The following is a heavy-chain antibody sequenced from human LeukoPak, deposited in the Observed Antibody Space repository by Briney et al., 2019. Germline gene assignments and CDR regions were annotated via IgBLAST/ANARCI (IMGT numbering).Heavy chain of an antibody. J-gene: IGHJ4*02. D-gene: IGHD3-3*01. Sequence: ASVKVSCKVSGYTLTELSMHWVRQAPGKGLEWMGGFDPEDGETIYAQKFQGRVTMTGDTSTDIAYMELSSLRSEDTAVYYCVTIGWRGVVFRFWGQGTLVTVSS. CDR1: GYTLTELS. V-gene: IGHV1-24*01. CDR2: FDPEDGET. CDR3: VTIGWRGVVFRF.